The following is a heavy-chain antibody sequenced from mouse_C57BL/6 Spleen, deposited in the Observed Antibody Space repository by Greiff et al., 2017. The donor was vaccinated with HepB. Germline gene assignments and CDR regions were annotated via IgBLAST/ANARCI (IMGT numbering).Heavy chain of an antibody. D-gene: IGHD3-2*02. CDR1: GYTFTSYW. CDR3: AICKTHSSGYLYWYFDV. J-gene: IGHJ1*03. Sequence: QVQLKQPGAELVKPGASVKVSCKASGYTFTSYWMHWVKQRPGQGLEWIGRIHPSDSDTNYNQKFKGKATLTVDKSSSTAYMQLSSLTSEDSAVYYCAICKTHSSGYLYWYFDVWGTGTTVTVSS. CDR2: IHPSDSDT. V-gene: IGHV1-74*01.